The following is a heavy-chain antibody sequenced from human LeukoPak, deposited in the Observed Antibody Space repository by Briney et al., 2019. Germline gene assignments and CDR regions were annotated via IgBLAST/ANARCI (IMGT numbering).Heavy chain of an antibody. CDR3: ASSPRYCSGGSCSAGGWFDP. D-gene: IGHD2-15*01. J-gene: IGHJ5*02. CDR2: IYPGDSDT. CDR1: GYSFTNYW. V-gene: IGHV5-51*01. Sequence: GESLKISCKGSGYSFTNYWIGWVRQTPGKGLEWMGIIYPGDSDTRYSPSFQGQVTISADKSISTAYLQWSSLKASDTAMYYCASSPRYCSGGSCSAGGWFDPWGQGTLVTVSS.